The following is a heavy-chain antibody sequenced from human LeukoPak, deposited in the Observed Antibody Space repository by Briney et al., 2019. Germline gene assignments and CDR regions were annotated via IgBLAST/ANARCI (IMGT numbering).Heavy chain of an antibody. CDR2: IIPIFGTA. D-gene: IGHD3-16*02. CDR1: GYTFTGYY. CDR3: ARTYDYVWGSYRYEV. Sequence: SVKVSCTASGYTFTGYYMHWVRQAPGQGLEWMGGIIPIFGTANYAQKFQGRVTITTDESTSTAYMELSSLRSEDTAVYYCARTYDYVWGSYRYEVWGQGTLVTVSS. V-gene: IGHV1-69*05. J-gene: IGHJ4*02.